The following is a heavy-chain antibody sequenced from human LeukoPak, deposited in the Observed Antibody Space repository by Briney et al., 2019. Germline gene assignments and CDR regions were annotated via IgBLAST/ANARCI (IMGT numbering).Heavy chain of an antibody. Sequence: PGRSLRLSCAASGFTFSSYAMHWVRQAPGKGLEWVAVISYDGSNKYYADSVKGRFTISRDNSKNTLYLQMNSLRAEDTAVYYCARVNWDDSYGMDVWGQGTTVTVSS. CDR3: ARVNWDDSYGMDV. CDR2: ISYDGSNK. CDR1: GFTFSSYA. V-gene: IGHV3-30*14. J-gene: IGHJ6*02. D-gene: IGHD3-3*01.